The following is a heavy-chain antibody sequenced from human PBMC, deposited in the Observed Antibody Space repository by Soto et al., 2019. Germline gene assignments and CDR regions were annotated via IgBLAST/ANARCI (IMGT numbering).Heavy chain of an antibody. Sequence: GGSLRLSCAASGFTFSSSGMHWVRQAPGKGLEWVAVTSFDESSKYYSDSVKGRFTISRDNPKNTLYLQMNSLRAEDTAVYYCVKQGLGYGDYVLYHWGQGSLVTVSS. J-gene: IGHJ5*02. CDR3: VKQGLGYGDYVLYH. CDR1: GFTFSSSG. CDR2: TSFDESSK. D-gene: IGHD4-17*01. V-gene: IGHV3-30*18.